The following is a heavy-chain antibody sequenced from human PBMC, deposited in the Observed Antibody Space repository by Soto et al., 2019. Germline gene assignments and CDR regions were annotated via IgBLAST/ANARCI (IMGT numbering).Heavy chain of an antibody. V-gene: IGHV3-30-3*01. D-gene: IGHD6-13*01. CDR2: ISYDGNNK. J-gene: IGHJ5*02. CDR1: GFTFSSHA. CDR3: ARQWWPQLVIGWFAP. Sequence: QVRLLESGGGVVQPGMFLRLSCEASGFTFSSHAMHWVRQAPGKGLEWVAAISYDGNNKYYADSVKGRFTISRDSSKNTLYLQMSSLRDNDMAVYYCARQWWPQLVIGWFAPWGQGTLVTVSS.